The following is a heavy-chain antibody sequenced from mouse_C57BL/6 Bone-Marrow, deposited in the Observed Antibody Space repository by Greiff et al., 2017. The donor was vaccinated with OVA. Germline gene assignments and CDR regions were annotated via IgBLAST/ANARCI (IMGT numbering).Heavy chain of an antibody. V-gene: IGHV1-81*01. J-gene: IGHJ3*01. CDR2: IYPRSGNT. CDR1: GYTFTSYG. CDR3: ARSTMITRFAY. D-gene: IGHD2-4*01. Sequence: LVESGAELARPGASVKLSCKASGYTFTSYGISWVKQRTGQGLEWIGEIYPRSGNTYYNEKFKGKATLTADKSSSTAYMELRSLTSEDSAVYFCARSTMITRFAYWGQGTLVTVSA.